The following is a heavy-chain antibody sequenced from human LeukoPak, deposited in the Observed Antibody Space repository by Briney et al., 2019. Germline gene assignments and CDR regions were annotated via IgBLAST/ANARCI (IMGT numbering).Heavy chain of an antibody. V-gene: IGHV3-9*01. Sequence: GGSLRLSCAASGFTFDDYAMHWVRQAPGKGLEWVSGISWNSGSIGYADSVKGRFTISRDNAKNPLYLQMNSLRAEDTALYYCAKERLAMVRGQDGMDVWGQGTTVTVSS. CDR3: AKERLAMVRGQDGMDV. D-gene: IGHD3-10*01. CDR1: GFTFDDYA. J-gene: IGHJ6*02. CDR2: ISWNSGSI.